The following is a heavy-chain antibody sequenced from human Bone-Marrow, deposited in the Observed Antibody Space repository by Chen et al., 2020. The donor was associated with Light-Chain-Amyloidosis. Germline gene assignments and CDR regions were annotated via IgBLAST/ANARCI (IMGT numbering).Heavy chain of an antibody. CDR1: EFTFTNFW. CDR2: IKQDGSKN. CDR3: ARDRGWWTFDI. Sequence: EVKLVESGGGLVQPGGSLRLSCTASEFTFTNFWMIWVRQAPGKGLEWVANIKQDGSKNYYVDSVKGRFTISRDNAKNSLYLQMNSLRAEDTAVYYCARDRGWWTFDIWGQGTMVTVSS. V-gene: IGHV3-7*01. J-gene: IGHJ3*02. D-gene: IGHD2-8*02.